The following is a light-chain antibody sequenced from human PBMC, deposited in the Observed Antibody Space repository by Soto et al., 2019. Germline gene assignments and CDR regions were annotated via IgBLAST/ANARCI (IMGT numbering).Light chain of an antibody. CDR3: SSYTSATTYV. CDR2: DVS. CDR1: SSVVGAYNY. J-gene: IGLJ1*01. V-gene: IGLV2-14*01. Sequence: QSVLTQPASVSGSPGQSITISCTGTSSVVGAYNYDSWYQQYPGEAPKVIIYDVSHRTAGVSNRFSGSKSGNTASLTISGLQTQDEADYYCSSYTSATTYVFGTGTKVTVL.